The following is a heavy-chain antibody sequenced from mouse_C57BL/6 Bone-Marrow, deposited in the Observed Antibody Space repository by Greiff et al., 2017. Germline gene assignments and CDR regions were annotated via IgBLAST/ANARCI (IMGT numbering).Heavy chain of an antibody. D-gene: IGHD2-1*01. J-gene: IGHJ2*01. CDR3: TLYGNYGGFFDY. CDR1: GFNIKDDY. V-gene: IGHV14-4*01. Sequence: VQLQQSGAELVRPGASVKLSCTASGFNIKDDYMHWVKQRPEQGLEWIGWIDPENGDTEYASKFQGKATITADTSSNTAYLQLSSLTSEDTAVYYCTLYGNYGGFFDYWGQGTTLTVSS. CDR2: IDPENGDT.